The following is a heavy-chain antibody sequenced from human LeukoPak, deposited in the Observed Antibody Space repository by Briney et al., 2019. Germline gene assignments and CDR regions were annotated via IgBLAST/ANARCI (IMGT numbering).Heavy chain of an antibody. V-gene: IGHV1-2*06. Sequence: ASVKVSCKASGYTFTGYYMHWVRQAPGQGLEWMGRINPNSGGTNYAQKFQGRVTMTRDTSISTAYMELSSLRSEDTAVYYCARGRPAIIAARRGRWFDPWGQGTLVTVSS. CDR3: ARGRPAIIAARRGRWFDP. CDR1: GYTFTGYY. J-gene: IGHJ5*02. CDR2: INPNSGGT. D-gene: IGHD6-6*01.